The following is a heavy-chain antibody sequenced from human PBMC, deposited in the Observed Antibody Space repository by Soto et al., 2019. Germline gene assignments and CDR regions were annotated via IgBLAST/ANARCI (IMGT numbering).Heavy chain of an antibody. J-gene: IGHJ3*02. CDR2: INAGNGNT. Sequence: ASVKVSCKASGYTFTSYAMHWVRQAPGQRLEWMGWINAGNGNTKYSQKFQGRVTITRDTSASTAYMELSSLRSEDTAVYYCASIDSSGYYREAFDIWGQGTMVTVSS. CDR3: ASIDSSGYYREAFDI. D-gene: IGHD3-22*01. CDR1: GYTFTSYA. V-gene: IGHV1-3*01.